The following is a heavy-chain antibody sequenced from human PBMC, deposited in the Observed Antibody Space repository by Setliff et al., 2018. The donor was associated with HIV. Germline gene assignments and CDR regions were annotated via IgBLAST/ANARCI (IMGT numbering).Heavy chain of an antibody. V-gene: IGHV1-69*13. J-gene: IGHJ2*01. CDR2: IIPIFGST. CDR3: ARDDHYYDSGSYYSDWYFDL. CDR1: GGTFSNYA. D-gene: IGHD3-10*01. Sequence: SVMVSCKASGGTFSNYAISWVRQAPGQGLEWMGGIIPIFGSTKYAQKFQGRVTITADESTSTADMELSSLRSEDTAVYYCARDDHYYDSGSYYSDWYFDLWGRGTLVTVSS.